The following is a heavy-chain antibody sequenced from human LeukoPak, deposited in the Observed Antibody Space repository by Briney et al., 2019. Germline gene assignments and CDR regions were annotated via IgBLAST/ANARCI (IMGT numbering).Heavy chain of an antibody. CDR2: IYHSGSA. Sequence: SETLSLTCAVYGGSFSGYYWAWIRQPPGKVLEWIGSIYHSGSAYYNPSLKSRVTISVDTSKNLLSLRLTSVTAADSATYFCARRGSRYFGDWFDTWGQGTTVTVSS. V-gene: IGHV4-38-2*01. CDR3: ARRGSRYFGDWFDT. CDR1: GGSFSGYY. J-gene: IGHJ5*01. D-gene: IGHD3-10*01.